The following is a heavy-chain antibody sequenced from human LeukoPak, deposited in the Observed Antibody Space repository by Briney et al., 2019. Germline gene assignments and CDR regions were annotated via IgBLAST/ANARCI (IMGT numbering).Heavy chain of an antibody. D-gene: IGHD3-22*01. V-gene: IGHV4-39*02. CDR2: NYYGGST. Sequence: PSETLSLTCTVSGGSISSSSYYWGWLRQPPGRGLEWIGSNYYGGSTYDSPSLKSRLTMSIDMSNNRFSLGLSSVTAADTALYYCATRVMGSSGYFGRGQGTLVTVSS. J-gene: IGHJ4*02. CDR3: ATRVMGSSGYFG. CDR1: GGSISSSSYY.